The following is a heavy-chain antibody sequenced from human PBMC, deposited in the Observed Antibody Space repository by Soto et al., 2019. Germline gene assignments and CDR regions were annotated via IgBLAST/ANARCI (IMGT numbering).Heavy chain of an antibody. Sequence: QVQLVHSGAEVKKPGASVKVSCKASGYPFTSYDINCVRQATGQGIEWMGWTTHNSGNTGYAQKFQGRVSMSRNTSRSAAYVERSSLRSEDTAVYYGAREAPSGRSDSWGQGTLVTVSS. CDR2: TTHNSGNT. CDR3: AREAPSGRSDS. D-gene: IGHD1-26*01. J-gene: IGHJ5*01. V-gene: IGHV1-8*01. CDR1: GYPFTSYD.